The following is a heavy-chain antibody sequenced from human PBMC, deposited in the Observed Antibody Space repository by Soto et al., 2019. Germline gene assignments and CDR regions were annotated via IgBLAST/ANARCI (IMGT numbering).Heavy chain of an antibody. D-gene: IGHD5-12*01. CDR1: GYTFTSYG. J-gene: IGHJ6*03. Sequence: ASVKVSCKASGYTFTSYGISWVRQAPGQGLEWMGWISAYNGNTNYAQKLQGRVTMTTDTSTSTAYMELRSLRSDDTAVYYCASGVSGYSGNVKLDYYYYYMDVWGKGTTVTVSS. CDR3: ASGVSGYSGNVKLDYYYYYMDV. V-gene: IGHV1-18*01. CDR2: ISAYNGNT.